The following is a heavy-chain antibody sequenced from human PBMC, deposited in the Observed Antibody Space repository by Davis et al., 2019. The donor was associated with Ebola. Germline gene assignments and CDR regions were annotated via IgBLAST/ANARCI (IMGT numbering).Heavy chain of an antibody. J-gene: IGHJ4*02. CDR1: NGSISTGGFY. CDR2: IDYSGST. V-gene: IGHV4-31*11. D-gene: IGHD3-16*01. CDR3: ARLWGDYYDH. Sequence: SETLSLTCAVSNGSISTGGFYWSWIRQYPGKGLEWIGYIDYSGSTRYNPSLRSRVTISLDTSANQVFLQLRSVTAADTAVYYCARLWGDYYDHWGQGSLVTVSS.